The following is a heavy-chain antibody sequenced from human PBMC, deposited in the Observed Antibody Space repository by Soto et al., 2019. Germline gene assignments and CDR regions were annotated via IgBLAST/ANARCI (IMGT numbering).Heavy chain of an antibody. CDR1: GFTVSSNY. J-gene: IGHJ4*02. CDR3: ARGRVKGTTVTIKGFDY. V-gene: IGHV3-66*01. Sequence: EVQLVESGGGLVQPGGSLRLSCAASGFTVSSNYMSWVRQAPGKGLEWVSVIYSGGSTYYADSVKGRFTISRDNSKNTLYLQMNSLRAEDTAVYYCARGRVKGTTVTIKGFDYWGQGTLVTVSS. D-gene: IGHD4-4*01. CDR2: IYSGGST.